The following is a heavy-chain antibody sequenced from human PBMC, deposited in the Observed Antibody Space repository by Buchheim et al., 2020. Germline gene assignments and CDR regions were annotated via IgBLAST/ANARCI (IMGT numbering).Heavy chain of an antibody. CDR1: GFTFSSYW. Sequence: EVQLVESGGGLVQPGGSLRLSCAASGFTFSSYWMSWVRQAPGKGLEWVANIKQDGSEKYYVDSVKGRFTISRANAKNSLYLQMNSLRAEDTAVYYCARPPLLRLEGGWFDPWGQGTL. CDR3: ARPPLLRLEGGWFDP. J-gene: IGHJ5*02. V-gene: IGHV3-7*01. CDR2: IKQDGSEK. D-gene: IGHD3-3*01.